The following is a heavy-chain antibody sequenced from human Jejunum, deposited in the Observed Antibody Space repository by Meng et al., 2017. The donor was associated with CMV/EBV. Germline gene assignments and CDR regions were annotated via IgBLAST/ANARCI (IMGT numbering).Heavy chain of an antibody. CDR1: YW. D-gene: IGHD3-22*01. J-gene: IGHJ4*02. Sequence: YWIGGVRQKPGKGLEWMGIIYSGDSDTRYSPSFQGHVTISVDQSINTAYLQWSSLKASDTATYYCTRLRQSYDSNGYVFSPPLYYSDYWGQGTLVTVSS. V-gene: IGHV5-51*01. CDR2: IYSGDSDT. CDR3: TRLRQSYDSNGYVFSPPLYYSDY.